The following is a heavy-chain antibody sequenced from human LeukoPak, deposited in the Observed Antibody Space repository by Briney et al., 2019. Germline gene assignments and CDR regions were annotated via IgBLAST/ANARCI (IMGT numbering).Heavy chain of an antibody. D-gene: IGHD3-22*01. J-gene: IGHJ4*02. CDR2: INLNGDST. V-gene: IGHV3-20*04. Sequence: PGGFLRLSCAASGFNFDDYGLTWVRQAPGKGLEWVSGINLNGDSTDYADSVKGPFTISRDNAKNSLYLQMNSLRAEDTALYYCARDLRVVITGCFDSWGQGTLVTVSS. CDR1: GFNFDDYG. CDR3: ARDLRVVITGCFDS.